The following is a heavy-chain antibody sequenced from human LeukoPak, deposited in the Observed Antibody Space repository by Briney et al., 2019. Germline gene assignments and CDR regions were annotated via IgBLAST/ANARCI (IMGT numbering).Heavy chain of an antibody. CDR2: IYRSSNGETT. V-gene: IGHV3-15*01. CDR3: TTYSSGSCPF. CDR1: GITFSNAW. J-gene: IGHJ4*02. Sequence: GGSLRLSCAASGITFSNAWMTWVRQAPGKGLEGVGRIYRSSNGETTDYGARGKGIFTTAREEKKKTIYMQMNRQNTEDTDVYYCTTYSSGSCPFWGQGTLVTVSS. D-gene: IGHD6-19*01.